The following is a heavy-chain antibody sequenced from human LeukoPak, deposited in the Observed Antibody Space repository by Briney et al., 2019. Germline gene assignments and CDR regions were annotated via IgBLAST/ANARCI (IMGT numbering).Heavy chain of an antibody. D-gene: IGHD2-2*01. J-gene: IGHJ4*02. CDR1: GGTFSRYV. Sequence: GSSVKVSCKASGGTFSRYVISGVRQAPGQGLEWMGGIIPIFSTANYAQKFQGRVTITADESTSTAYMELSSLRSEDTAVYYCARGGEPDIVVVPAATPFYYWGQGTPVSVSS. CDR3: ARGGEPDIVVVPAATPFYY. CDR2: IIPIFSTA. V-gene: IGHV1-69*01.